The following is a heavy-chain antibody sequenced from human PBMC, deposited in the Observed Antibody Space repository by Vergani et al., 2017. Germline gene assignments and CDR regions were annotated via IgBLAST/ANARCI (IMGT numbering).Heavy chain of an antibody. Sequence: QVQRVQSGAEVKKPGASVKVSCRASGYTFTRYYIHWVRQAPGQGLEWMGIINPSGGSTDYAQKFQARVTMSRDTSTNTVYMELSSLRYEDTAVYYCARGSTMVRVKGWFDPWGQGTLVTVSS. D-gene: IGHD3-10*01. CDR2: INPSGGST. V-gene: IGHV1-46*01. CDR3: ARGSTMVRVKGWFDP. J-gene: IGHJ5*02. CDR1: GYTFTRYY.